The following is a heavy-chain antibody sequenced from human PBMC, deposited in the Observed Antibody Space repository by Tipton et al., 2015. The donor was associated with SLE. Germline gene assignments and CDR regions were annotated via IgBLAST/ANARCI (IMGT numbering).Heavy chain of an antibody. V-gene: IGHV3-30-3*01. CDR1: GFTFSSYA. Sequence: SLRLSCAASGFTFSSYAMHWVRQAPGKGLEWVAVISYDGSNKYYADSVKGRFTISRDNSKNTLYLQMNSLRAEDTAVYYCARAYSGYDTAGYWGQGTLVTVSS. D-gene: IGHD5-12*01. CDR2: ISYDGSNK. J-gene: IGHJ4*02. CDR3: ARAYSGYDTAGY.